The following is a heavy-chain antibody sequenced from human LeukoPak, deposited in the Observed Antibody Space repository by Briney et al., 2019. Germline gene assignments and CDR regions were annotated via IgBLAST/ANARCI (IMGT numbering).Heavy chain of an antibody. CDR3: AKDVYGDYFNWFDP. V-gene: IGHV3-23*01. CDR2: ISGRGGST. CDR1: RFTLSSYA. D-gene: IGHD4-17*01. Sequence: GGSLRLSCAPSRFTLSSYAMSGVRQAPGKGREGVSAISGRGGSTYYADSVKGRFTISRDNSKNTLYLQMNSLRAEDTAVYYCAKDVYGDYFNWFDPWGQGTLVTVSS. J-gene: IGHJ5*02.